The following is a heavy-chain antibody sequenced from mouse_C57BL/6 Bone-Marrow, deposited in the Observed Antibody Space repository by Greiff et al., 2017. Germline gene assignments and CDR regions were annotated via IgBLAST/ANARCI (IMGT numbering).Heavy chain of an antibody. D-gene: IGHD2-3*01. J-gene: IGHJ4*01. CDR1: GFTFTDYY. Sequence: QVQLQQSGAELVRPGASVKLSCKASGFTFTDYYINWVKQRPGQGLEWIARIYPGSGNTYYNEKFKGKATLTAEKSSSTAYMQLSRLTSEDSSGYFGERDGSSLYDGYSYWGQGTSLTVSS. V-gene: IGHV1-76*01. CDR2: IYPGSGNT. CDR3: ERDGSSLYDGYSY.